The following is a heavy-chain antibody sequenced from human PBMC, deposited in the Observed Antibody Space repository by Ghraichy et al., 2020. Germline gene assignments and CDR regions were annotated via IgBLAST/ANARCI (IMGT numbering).Heavy chain of an antibody. CDR1: GFTFTTYW. Sequence: GGSLRLSCAASGFTFTTYWMSWVRQGPGKGLEWVANIKQDGSEKYYVDSVKGRFTISRDNAKNSLDLQMNSLRAEDTAVYYCARLYDYLWGSYRYTGPADYWGQGTLVTVSS. J-gene: IGHJ4*02. CDR3: ARLYDYLWGSYRYTGPADY. CDR2: IKQDGSEK. D-gene: IGHD3-16*02. V-gene: IGHV3-7*03.